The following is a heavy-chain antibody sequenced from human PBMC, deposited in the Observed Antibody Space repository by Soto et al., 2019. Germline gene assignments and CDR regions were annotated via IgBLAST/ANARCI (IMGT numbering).Heavy chain of an antibody. V-gene: IGHV1-69*02. Sequence: QVQLVQSGAEVKRPGSSVKVSCQTSGGTFRTYTINWVRQAPGQGLEWMGRIIPILDVANYAQKFQGRVTXTXXXXXXXXXXXXXXXXXXXXXXXXXXXXXXXXXXXXXXXXXWFDPWGQGTLVTVSS. CDR3: XXXXXXXXXXXXXXXXWFDP. CDR2: IIPILDVA. CDR1: GGTFRTYT. J-gene: IGHJ5*02.